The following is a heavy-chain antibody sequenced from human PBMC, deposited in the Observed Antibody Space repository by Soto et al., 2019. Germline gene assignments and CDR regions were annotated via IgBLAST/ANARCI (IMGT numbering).Heavy chain of an antibody. Sequence: LXLSCATSGFTFSSYWMSWVRQAPGKGLEWVANIKQDGSEKYYVDSVKGRFTISRDNAKNSLYLQMNSLRAEGTAVYYCAMRYYYYGMDVWGQGTTVTVSS. V-gene: IGHV3-7*01. CDR1: GFTFSSYW. CDR2: IKQDGSEK. CDR3: AMRYYYYGMDV. J-gene: IGHJ6*02.